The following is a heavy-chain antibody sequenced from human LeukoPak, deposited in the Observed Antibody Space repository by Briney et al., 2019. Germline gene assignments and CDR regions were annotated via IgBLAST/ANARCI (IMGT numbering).Heavy chain of an antibody. D-gene: IGHD3-3*01. Sequence: ASVTVSCTVSGYTLTELSMHWVRQAPGKGLQWMGGSDPEDGETIYAQKFQGRVTMTEDTSTDTAYMELSSLRSEDTAVYYCARANYDFWSGYSGLDYWGQGTLVTVSS. CDR2: SDPEDGET. CDR3: ARANYDFWSGYSGLDY. V-gene: IGHV1-24*01. CDR1: GYTLTELS. J-gene: IGHJ4*02.